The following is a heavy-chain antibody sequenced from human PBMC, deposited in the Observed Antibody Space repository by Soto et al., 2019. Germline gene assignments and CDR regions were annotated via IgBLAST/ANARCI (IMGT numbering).Heavy chain of an antibody. CDR3: ARDPDASSGNYELWFVS. J-gene: IGHJ5*02. V-gene: IGHV3-11*01. CDR1: GFTISDYY. Sequence: GGALRPSCAAAGFTISDYYISWIRHATGKGLEWGSYISSSGSTIYYADSVKGRFTISRDNAKNSLYLQMNSRRAEDAAEYYGARDPDASSGNYELWFVSGGQGTVFTVSS. D-gene: IGHD3-22*01. CDR2: ISSSGSTI.